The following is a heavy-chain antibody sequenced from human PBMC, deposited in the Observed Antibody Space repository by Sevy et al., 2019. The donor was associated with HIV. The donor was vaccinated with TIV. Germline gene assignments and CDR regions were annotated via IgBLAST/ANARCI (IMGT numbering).Heavy chain of an antibody. CDR3: TNRGVVIITGFDY. Sequence: GGSLRLSCAAAGFIFNSHAMSWVRQAPGKGLEWVSTISGCGGYTYFADSVKGRFTISRDNSKNTVDLQMNSLRAEDTAVYYCTNRGVVIITGFDYWGQGTLVTVSS. V-gene: IGHV3-23*01. J-gene: IGHJ4*02. CDR2: ISGCGGYT. CDR1: GFIFNSHA. D-gene: IGHD2-21*01.